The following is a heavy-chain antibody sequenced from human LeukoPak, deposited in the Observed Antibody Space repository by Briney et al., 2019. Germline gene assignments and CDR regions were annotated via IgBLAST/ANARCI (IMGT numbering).Heavy chain of an antibody. CDR1: GYSISSGYY. J-gene: IGHJ4*02. Sequence: SETLSLTCAVSGYSISSGYYWGWIRQPPGKGLEWIGSIYHSGGTSYNPSLKSRVTISVDTSKNQFSLKLSSVTAADTAVYYCARSGSRYDFWSGYYNDYWGQGTLVTVSS. D-gene: IGHD3-3*01. CDR3: ARSGSRYDFWSGYYNDY. CDR2: IYHSGGT. V-gene: IGHV4-38-2*01.